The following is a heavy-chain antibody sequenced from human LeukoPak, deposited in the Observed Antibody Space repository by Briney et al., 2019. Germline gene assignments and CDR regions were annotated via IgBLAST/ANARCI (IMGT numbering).Heavy chain of an antibody. CDR1: GFSFSNYA. CDR2: ITSNGIST. J-gene: IGHJ4*02. V-gene: IGHV3-64*01. Sequence: GGSLRLSCAASGFSFSNYAMHWVRQAPEKGLEYVSAITSNGISTYYSNSVKGRFTISRDNSKNTLYLQMGSLRPEDMAVYYCARDRGPITSLYYFDYWGQGTLVTVSS. D-gene: IGHD3-16*01. CDR3: ARDRGPITSLYYFDY.